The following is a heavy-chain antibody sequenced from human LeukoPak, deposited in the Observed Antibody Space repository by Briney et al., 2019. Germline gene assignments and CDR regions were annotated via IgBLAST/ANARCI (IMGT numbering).Heavy chain of an antibody. J-gene: IGHJ4*02. CDR1: GYIFNNYA. V-gene: IGHV7-4-1*04. D-gene: IGHD3-16*01. Sequence: RASVKVSCESSGYIFNNYAINWVRQAPGQGLEWMGWINTNTGNPTYARGFTGRFLFSSDTSVRMAYLQISSLKAEDTAVYYCARSNNDGDYLGVGFDYWGQGTLVTVSS. CDR3: ARSNNDGDYLGVGFDY. CDR2: INTNTGNP.